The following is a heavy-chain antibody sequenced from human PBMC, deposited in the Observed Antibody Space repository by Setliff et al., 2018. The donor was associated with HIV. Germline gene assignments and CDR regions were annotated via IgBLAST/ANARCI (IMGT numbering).Heavy chain of an antibody. CDR3: ARIIGSDISGAQYYFDH. D-gene: IGHD1-20*01. V-gene: IGHV4-39*07. CDR2: IYHSGST. CDR1: GGSISVSSHY. J-gene: IGHJ4*02. Sequence: PSETLSLTCTVSGGSISVSSHYWGWIRQPPGKGLEWIGSIYHSGSTSYNPSLKSRLTISVDTSKNQFSLKLDSVTAADTAVYYCARIIGSDISGAQYYFDHWGQGSLVTVSS.